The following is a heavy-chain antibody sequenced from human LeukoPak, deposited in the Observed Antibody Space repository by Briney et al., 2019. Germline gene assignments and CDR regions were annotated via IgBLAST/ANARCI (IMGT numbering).Heavy chain of an antibody. CDR1: GGSFSGYY. V-gene: IGHV4-59*12. CDR2: IHYSGST. J-gene: IGHJ4*02. Sequence: SETLSLTCAVYGGSFSGYYWSWIRQPPGKGLEWIGYIHYSGSTEYNPSLKSRVTISVDTSKNQFSLKVRSVTAADTAVYYCARRGSGLPFDYWGQGTLVTVSS. D-gene: IGHD2-15*01. CDR3: ARRGSGLPFDY.